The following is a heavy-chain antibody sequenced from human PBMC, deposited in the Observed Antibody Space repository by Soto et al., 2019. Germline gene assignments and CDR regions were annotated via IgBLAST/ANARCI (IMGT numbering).Heavy chain of an antibody. Sequence: QLQLHMSGSGLVKPSQTLSLTCTVSGASITYGAYSWSWIRQTPGKGLEWIGYINHLETTFYNPSFESRLTLSIDRTKNQFSLNLTSLSAADRAVYFCARGGGLDSFDYWGQGILVTVSS. CDR2: INHLETT. J-gene: IGHJ4*02. CDR3: ARGGGLDSFDY. V-gene: IGHV4-30-2*01. D-gene: IGHD1-26*01. CDR1: GASITYGAYS.